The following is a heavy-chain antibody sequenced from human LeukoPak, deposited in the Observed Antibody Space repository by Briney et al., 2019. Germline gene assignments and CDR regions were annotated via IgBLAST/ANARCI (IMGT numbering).Heavy chain of an antibody. V-gene: IGHV3-23*01. D-gene: IGHD3-3*01. CDR2: ISGNSDYT. J-gene: IGHJ6*02. Sequence: GGSLRLSCAASGFTFSSSVMSWVRQAPGKGLEWVSVISGNSDYTYYADSVKGRFTISRDNAKNSLYLQMNSLRAEDTAVYYCARGSILRFLEWLPPSYYGMDVWGQGTTVTVSS. CDR1: GFTFSSSV. CDR3: ARGSILRFLEWLPPSYYGMDV.